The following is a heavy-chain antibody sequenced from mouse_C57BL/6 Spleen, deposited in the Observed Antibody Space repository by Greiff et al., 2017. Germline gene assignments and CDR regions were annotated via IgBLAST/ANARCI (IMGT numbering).Heavy chain of an antibody. CDR1: GYTFTDYE. V-gene: IGHV1-15*01. Sequence: VQLQESGAELVRPGASVTLSCKASGYTFTDYEMHWVKQTPVHGLEWIGAIDPETGGTAYNQKFKDKATLTADKSSSTAYMQLSSLTYEDSAVYYCARDYYGGYWGQGTTLTVSS. CDR2: IDPETGGT. J-gene: IGHJ2*01. CDR3: ARDYYGGY.